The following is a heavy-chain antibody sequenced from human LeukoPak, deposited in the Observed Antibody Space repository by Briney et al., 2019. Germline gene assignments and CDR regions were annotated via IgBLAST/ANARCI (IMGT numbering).Heavy chain of an antibody. J-gene: IGHJ4*02. D-gene: IGHD3-10*01. CDR1: GGTFSSYA. CDR2: IIPIFGTA. CDR3: ARALRLWFGESLEDY. V-gene: IGHV1-69*01. Sequence: SVKVSCKASGGTFSSYAISWVRQAPGQGLEWIGGIIPIFGTANYAQKFQGRVTITADESTSTAYMELSSLRSEDTAVYYCARALRLWFGESLEDYWGQGTLVTVSS.